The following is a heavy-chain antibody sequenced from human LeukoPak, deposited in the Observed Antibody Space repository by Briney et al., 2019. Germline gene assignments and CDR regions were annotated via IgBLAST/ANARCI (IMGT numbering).Heavy chain of an antibody. D-gene: IGHD1-7*01. V-gene: IGHV1-18*04. CDR3: ATIGITGTTNLGY. CDR1: GYTFTGYY. J-gene: IGHJ4*02. Sequence: ASVKVSCKASGYTFTGYYMHWVRQAPGQGLEWMGWISAYNGNTNYAQKLQGRVTMTTGTSTSTAYMELRSLRSDDTAVYYCATIGITGTTNLGYWGQGTLVTVSS. CDR2: ISAYNGNT.